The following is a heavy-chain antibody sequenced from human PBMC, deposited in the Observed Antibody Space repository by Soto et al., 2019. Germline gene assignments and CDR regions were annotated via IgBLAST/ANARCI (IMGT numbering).Heavy chain of an antibody. CDR1: GFSFSNFA. D-gene: IGHD6-13*01. Sequence: GSLRLSCAASGFSFSNFAMSGVRQAPGTGLEWVSSISGSGDKTYYLDAVKGRFTISRDNSKNTLYLHMNSLGAEDTAVYFCAKDYASTWYWYFDPWGQGTLVTVSS. J-gene: IGHJ5*02. CDR3: AKDYASTWYWYFDP. V-gene: IGHV3-23*01. CDR2: ISGSGDKT.